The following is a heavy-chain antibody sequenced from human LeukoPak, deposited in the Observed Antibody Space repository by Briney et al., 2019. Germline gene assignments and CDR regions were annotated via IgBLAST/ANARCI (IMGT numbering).Heavy chain of an antibody. Sequence: SETLSLTCAVYGGSFSHYYWSWIRQPPGKGLEWIGEIYHSGSTNYDPSLKSRATISVDTSKNQFSLKLSSVTAADTAVYYCAREGAGGYDAFDIWGQGTMVTVSS. V-gene: IGHV4-34*01. CDR3: AREGAGGYDAFDI. D-gene: IGHD2-8*02. J-gene: IGHJ3*02. CDR1: GGSFSHYY. CDR2: IYHSGST.